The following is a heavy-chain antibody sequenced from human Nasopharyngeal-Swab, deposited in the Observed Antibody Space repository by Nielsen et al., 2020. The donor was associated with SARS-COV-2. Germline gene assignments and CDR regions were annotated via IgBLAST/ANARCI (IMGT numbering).Heavy chain of an antibody. CDR3: ARGWIQLWTSYFDY. CDR2: INHSGST. J-gene: IGHJ4*02. D-gene: IGHD5-18*01. Sequence: PGKGLEWIGEINHSGSTNYNPSLKSRVTISVDTSKNQFSLELSSVTAADTAVYYCARGWIQLWTSYFDYWGQGTLVTVSS. V-gene: IGHV4-34*01.